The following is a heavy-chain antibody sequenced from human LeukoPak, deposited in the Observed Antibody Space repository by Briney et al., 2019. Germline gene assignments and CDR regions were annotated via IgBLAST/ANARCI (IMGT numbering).Heavy chain of an antibody. CDR1: GFTFSSYS. J-gene: IGHJ4*02. D-gene: IGHD3-3*01. Sequence: GGSLRLSCAASGFTFSSYSINWVRQAPGKGLEWVSGINWNGGSTGFADSVKGRFTISRDNAKNSLYLQMNSLRAEDTALYYCAKGYYDFWSGHPHWGQGTLVTVSS. CDR3: AKGYYDFWSGHPH. V-gene: IGHV3-20*04. CDR2: INWNGGST.